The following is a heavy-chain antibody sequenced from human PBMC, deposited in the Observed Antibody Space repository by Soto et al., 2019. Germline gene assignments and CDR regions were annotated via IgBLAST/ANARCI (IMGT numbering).Heavy chain of an antibody. CDR1: GFTFSSYA. CDR2: ISGSGGST. CDR3: AKDKTGGYCSGGSCSSHSSSEYSQH. Sequence: GGSLRLSCAASGFTFSSYAMSWVRQAPGKGLEWVSAISGSGGSTYYADSVKGRFTISRDNSKNTLYLQMNSLRAEDTAVYYCAKDKTGGYCSGGSCSSHSSSEYSQHWGQGTLVTVSS. J-gene: IGHJ1*01. V-gene: IGHV3-23*01. D-gene: IGHD2-15*01.